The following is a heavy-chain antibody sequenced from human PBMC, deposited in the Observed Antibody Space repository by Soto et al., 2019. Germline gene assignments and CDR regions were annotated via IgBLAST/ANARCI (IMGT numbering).Heavy chain of an antibody. CDR2: ISAYNGNT. J-gene: IGHJ6*02. CDR3: ARENLYCISTSCYFLAVYYYGMDV. D-gene: IGHD2-2*01. Sequence: GASVKVSCKASGYTFTSYGISWVRQAPGQGLEWMGWISAYNGNTNYAQKRQGRVTMTTDTSTSTAYMELRSLRSDDTAVYYCARENLYCISTSCYFLAVYYYGMDVWGQGTTVTVSS. V-gene: IGHV1-18*01. CDR1: GYTFTSYG.